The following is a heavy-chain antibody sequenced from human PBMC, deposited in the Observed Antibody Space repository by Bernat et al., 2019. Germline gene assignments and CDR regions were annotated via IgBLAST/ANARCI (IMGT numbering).Heavy chain of an antibody. CDR1: GGSFSGYY. CDR3: ARGKVAARPGQWGY. CDR2: INHSGST. Sequence: QVQLQQWGAGLLKPSETLSLTCAVYGGSFSGYYWSWIRQPPGKGLEWIGEINHSGSTNYNPSLKSRVTISVDTSKTQLSLKLSSVTAADTAVYYCARGKVAARPGQWGYWGQGTLVTVSS. D-gene: IGHD6-6*01. V-gene: IGHV4-34*01. J-gene: IGHJ4*02.